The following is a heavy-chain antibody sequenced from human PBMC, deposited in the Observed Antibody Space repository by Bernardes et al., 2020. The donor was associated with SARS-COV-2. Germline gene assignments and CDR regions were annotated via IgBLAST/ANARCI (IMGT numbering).Heavy chain of an antibody. V-gene: IGHV4-4*02. Sequence: SETLSLTCTVSGGSISNTNWWNWVRQPPGGGLQWIGEISHSGRTNYNPSLESRITISIDKSKNQISLKMTSVTAADTAVYYCARDGSPRANNALDLWGQGKRVTVSS. J-gene: IGHJ3*01. CDR1: GGSISNTNW. CDR3: ARDGSPRANNALDL. CDR2: ISHSGRT.